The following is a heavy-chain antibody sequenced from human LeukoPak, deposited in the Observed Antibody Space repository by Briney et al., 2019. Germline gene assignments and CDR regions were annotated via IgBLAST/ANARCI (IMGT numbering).Heavy chain of an antibody. V-gene: IGHV5-51*01. CDR2: IYPGDSDT. D-gene: IGHD3-16*01. CDR1: GYSFTSYW. CDR3: ARHGSSYYEPRYNWLDP. J-gene: IGHJ5*02. Sequence: GESLKISCKGSGYSFTSYWIGWVRQMPGKGLEWMGIIYPGDSDTRYSPSFEGQVTISADKSISTAYLQWSSLKASDTAMYYCARHGSSYYEPRYNWLDPWGQGTLVTVSS.